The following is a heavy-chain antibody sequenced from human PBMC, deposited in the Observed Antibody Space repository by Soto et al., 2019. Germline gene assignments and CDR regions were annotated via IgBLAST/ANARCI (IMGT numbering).Heavy chain of an antibody. CDR3: ARDFRYFPY. D-gene: IGHD3-10*01. J-gene: IGHJ4*02. V-gene: IGHV4-34*01. Sequence: SETLSLTCAVYGGTLSGYFLTWVRQPPGKGLEWIGEIEHNGNNNINPSLKSRVTLSVDTSKNQISLTLTSVTAADTAVYYCARDFRYFPYWGQGILVTVSS. CDR2: IEHNGNN. CDR1: GGTLSGYF.